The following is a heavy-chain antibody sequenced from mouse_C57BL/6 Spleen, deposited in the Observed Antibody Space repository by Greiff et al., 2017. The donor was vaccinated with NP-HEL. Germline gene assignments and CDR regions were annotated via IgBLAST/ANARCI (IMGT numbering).Heavy chain of an antibody. V-gene: IGHV1-72*01. D-gene: IGHD2-5*01. Sequence: QVQLKQPGAELVKPGASVKLSCKASGYTFTSYWMHWVKQRPGRGLEWIGRIDPNSGGTKYNEKFKSKATLTVDKPSSTAYMQLSSLTSEDSAVYYCARGNSNFWFAYWGQGTLVTVSA. CDR1: GYTFTSYW. J-gene: IGHJ3*01. CDR2: IDPNSGGT. CDR3: ARGNSNFWFAY.